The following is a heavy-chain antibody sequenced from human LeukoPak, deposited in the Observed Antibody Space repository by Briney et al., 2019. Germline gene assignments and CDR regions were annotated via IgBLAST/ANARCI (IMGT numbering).Heavy chain of an antibody. CDR3: ARSSGGWFDP. V-gene: IGHV1-69*05. J-gene: IGHJ5*02. CDR2: IIPIFGTA. Sequence: GASVKVSCKASGGTFSSSAISWVRQAPGQGLEWMGGIIPIFGTANYAQKFQGRVTITTDESTSTAYMELSSLRSEDTAVYYCARSSGGWFDPWGQGTLVTVSS. CDR1: GGTFSSSA. D-gene: IGHD6-25*01.